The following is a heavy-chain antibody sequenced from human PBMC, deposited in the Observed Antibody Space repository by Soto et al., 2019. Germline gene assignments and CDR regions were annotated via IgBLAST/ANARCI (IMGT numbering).Heavy chain of an antibody. D-gene: IGHD1-7*01. Sequence: SETLSLTCAVYGGSFSGYYWSWIRQPPGKGLEWIGEINHSGSTNYNPSLKSRVTISVDTSKNQFSLKLSSVTTADTAVYYCARGGGWNYWSPNDAFDIWGQGTMVTVSS. V-gene: IGHV4-34*01. CDR3: ARGGGWNYWSPNDAFDI. CDR2: INHSGST. CDR1: GGSFSGYY. J-gene: IGHJ3*02.